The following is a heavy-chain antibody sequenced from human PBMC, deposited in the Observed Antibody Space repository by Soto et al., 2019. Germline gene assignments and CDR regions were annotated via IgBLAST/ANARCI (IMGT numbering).Heavy chain of an antibody. J-gene: IGHJ4*02. Sequence: QVQLVQSGAEVKKPGSSVKVSCKASGGTFGSYAFSWVRQAPGQGLEWMGGIIPVSGAAHYAQKFQGRVTITADESTSKAYMELSSLSSQDTAVYYCATDLGCRSTSCTLDYWGQGTRVIVSS. D-gene: IGHD2-2*01. V-gene: IGHV1-69*01. CDR1: GGTFGSYA. CDR2: IIPVSGAA. CDR3: ATDLGCRSTSCTLDY.